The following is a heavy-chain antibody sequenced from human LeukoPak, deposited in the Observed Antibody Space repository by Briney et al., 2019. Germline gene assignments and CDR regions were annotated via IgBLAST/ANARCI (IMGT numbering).Heavy chain of an antibody. V-gene: IGHV3-21*01. D-gene: IGHD3-16*01. J-gene: IGHJ4*02. CDR2: ISSSSDYI. CDR1: GFTFSSYN. Sequence: GGSLRLSCAASGFTFSSYNMNWVRQAPGKGLGWVSFISSSSDYIYYADSLKGRFTISRDNAKNSVYLQMNSLRADDTAVYYCASGRTYVLDYWGQGTLVTVSA. CDR3: ASGRTYVLDY.